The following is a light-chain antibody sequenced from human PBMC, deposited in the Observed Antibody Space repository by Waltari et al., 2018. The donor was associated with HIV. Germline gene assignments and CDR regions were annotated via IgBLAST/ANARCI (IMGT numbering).Light chain of an antibody. CDR2: GKN. CDR1: SPRSYY. CDR3: NSRDSSGNHQV. V-gene: IGLV3-19*01. J-gene: IGLJ2*01. Sequence: SSELTQDPAVSVALGQTVRITCQGYSPRSYYASWYQQKPGQAPVLVIYGKNNRPSGIPDRFSGSSSGNTASLTITGAQAEDEADYYCNSRDSSGNHQVFGGGTKLTVL.